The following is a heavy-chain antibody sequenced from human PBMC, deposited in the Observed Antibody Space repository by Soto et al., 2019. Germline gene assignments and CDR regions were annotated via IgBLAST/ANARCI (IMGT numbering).Heavy chain of an antibody. CDR1: GFTFSNYW. CDR2: VNNDGTDT. D-gene: IGHD6-13*01. J-gene: IGHJ6*02. Sequence: EVQLVESGGGLVQPGGSLRLSCAASGFTFSNYWMYWVRQAPGKGLVWVSRVNNDGTDTTHADSVKGRFTISRDNAENTLYLQMNSLKAEDTAVYYCARGGLQHALDVWGQGSTVTVSS. V-gene: IGHV3-74*03. CDR3: ARGGLQHALDV.